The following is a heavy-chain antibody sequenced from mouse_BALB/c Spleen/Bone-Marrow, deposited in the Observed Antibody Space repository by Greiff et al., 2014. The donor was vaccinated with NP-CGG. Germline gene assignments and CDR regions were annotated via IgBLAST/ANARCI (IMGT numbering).Heavy chain of an antibody. CDR3: SAEHDNYHYFDY. CDR2: IDPGNGDT. CDR1: GFNIKDYY. V-gene: IGHV14-4*02. Sequence: EVQLQQSGAELVRSGASVKLSCTASGFNIKDYYMHWVKQRPEQGLEWIGWIDPGNGDTEYAPKFQGKATMTADTSSNTAYLQPSSLTSEDTAIYYCSAEHDNYHYFDYWGQGTTLTVSS. J-gene: IGHJ2*01.